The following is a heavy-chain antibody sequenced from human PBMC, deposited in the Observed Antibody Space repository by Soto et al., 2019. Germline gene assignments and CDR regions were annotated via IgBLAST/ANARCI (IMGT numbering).Heavy chain of an antibody. CDR2: INSDGSST. D-gene: IGHD6-19*01. J-gene: IGHJ4*02. CDR1: GFTFSSYW. Sequence: GGSLRLSCAASGFTFSSYWMHWVRQAPGKGLVWVSRINSDGSSTTYADSVKGRFTISRDNAKNTLYLQMNSLRAEDTAVYYWVGGEGGWDTYWGQGTLVPVSS. V-gene: IGHV3-74*01. CDR3: VGGEGGWDTY.